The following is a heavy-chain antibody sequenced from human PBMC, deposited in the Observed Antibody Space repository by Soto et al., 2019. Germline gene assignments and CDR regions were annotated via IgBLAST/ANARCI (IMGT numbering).Heavy chain of an antibody. Sequence: SETLSLTCTVSGGSISSGDYYWSWIRQPPGKGLEWIGYIYYSGTTYYNPSLKSRVTISVDTSKNQFSLKVSSATAADTAVYYCARALIQLWPHYYYGMDVWGQGTTVTVSS. J-gene: IGHJ6*02. CDR1: GGSISSGDYY. CDR2: IYYSGTT. CDR3: ARALIQLWPHYYYGMDV. V-gene: IGHV4-30-4*01. D-gene: IGHD5-18*01.